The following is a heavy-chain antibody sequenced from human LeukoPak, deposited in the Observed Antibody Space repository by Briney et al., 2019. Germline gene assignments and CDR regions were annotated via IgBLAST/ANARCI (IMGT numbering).Heavy chain of an antibody. CDR3: ARDVFGVAMKDIVLMVYAMGSNWFDP. D-gene: IGHD2-8*01. CDR2: INTNTGNP. V-gene: IGHV7-4-1*02. CDR1: GYTFTSYA. J-gene: IGHJ5*02. Sequence: ASVKVSCKASGYTFTSYAMNWVRQAPGQGLEWMGWINTNTGNPTYAQGFTGRFVFSLDTSVSTAYLQISSLKAEDTAVYYCARDVFGVAMKDIVLMVYAMGSNWFDPWGQGTLVTVSS.